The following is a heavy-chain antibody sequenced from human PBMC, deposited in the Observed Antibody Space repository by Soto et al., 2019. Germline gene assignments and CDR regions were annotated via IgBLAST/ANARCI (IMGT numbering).Heavy chain of an antibody. D-gene: IGHD2-21*02. CDR2: ISADNGNT. V-gene: IGHV1-18*01. J-gene: IGHJ4*02. CDR3: ARDRCGGDCYSMLVDY. CDR1: GYTFTSYG. Sequence: QVQLVHSGAEVKKPGASVKVSCKASGYTFTSYGISWVRQAPGQGLEWMGWISADNGNTNYGQKVQGRGTMTTDTSTSTAYMELRSLRSDDTAVYYCARDRCGGDCYSMLVDYWGQGTLVTVSS.